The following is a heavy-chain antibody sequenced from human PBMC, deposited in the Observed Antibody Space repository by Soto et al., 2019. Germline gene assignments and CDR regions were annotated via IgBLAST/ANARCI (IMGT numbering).Heavy chain of an antibody. D-gene: IGHD1-1*01. CDR2: IYHSGST. J-gene: IGHJ5*02. CDR3: ARDQLEGNWFDP. CDR1: GVSISSGGYS. Sequence: SVTLSVTCTVSGVSISSGGYSWHWLRKPPGKGLEWIGYIYHSGSTLYNPSLKSRVTISVDKSKNQFSLKLTSVTAADTAVYYCARDQLEGNWFDPWGQGTLVTVSS. V-gene: IGHV4-30-2*01.